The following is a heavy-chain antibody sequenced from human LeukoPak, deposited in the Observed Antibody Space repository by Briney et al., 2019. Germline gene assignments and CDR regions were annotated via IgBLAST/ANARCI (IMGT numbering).Heavy chain of an antibody. Sequence: SETLSLTCTVPGGSISSYYWSWIRQPPGKGLEWIGYIYYSGSTNYNPSLKSRVTISVDTSKNQFSLKLSSVTAADTAVYYCASSVSSSWYDYWGQGTLVTVSS. J-gene: IGHJ4*02. V-gene: IGHV4-59*08. CDR3: ASSVSSSWYDY. D-gene: IGHD6-13*01. CDR2: IYYSGST. CDR1: GGSISSYY.